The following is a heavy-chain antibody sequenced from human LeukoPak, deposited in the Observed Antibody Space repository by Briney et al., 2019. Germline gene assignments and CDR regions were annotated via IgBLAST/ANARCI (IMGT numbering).Heavy chain of an antibody. J-gene: IGHJ4*02. CDR1: GGTFSSYA. CDR2: LIPIFGTA. CDR3: ARGGSYCSSTSCYTAYDY. D-gene: IGHD2-2*02. V-gene: IGHV1-69*05. Sequence: GASVKVSCKASGGTFSSYAMSWVRQAPGQWLERMGGLIPIFGTANYAQKLQGRVTITTDESTSTAYMELSSLRSEDTAVYYCARGGSYCSSTSCYTAYDYWGQGTLVTVSS.